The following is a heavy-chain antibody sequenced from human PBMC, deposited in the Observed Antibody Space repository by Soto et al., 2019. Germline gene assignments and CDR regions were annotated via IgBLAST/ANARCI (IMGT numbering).Heavy chain of an antibody. CDR3: AKTLRFLELALDYYYGMDV. D-gene: IGHD3-3*01. Sequence: ASVKVSCKASGYTFTGYYMHWVRQAPGQGLEWMGWINPNSGGTNYAQKFQGRVTMTRDTSISTAYMELSRLRSDDTAVYYCAKTLRFLELALDYYYGMDVWGQGTTVTVSS. CDR1: GYTFTGYY. J-gene: IGHJ6*02. CDR2: INPNSGGT. V-gene: IGHV1-2*02.